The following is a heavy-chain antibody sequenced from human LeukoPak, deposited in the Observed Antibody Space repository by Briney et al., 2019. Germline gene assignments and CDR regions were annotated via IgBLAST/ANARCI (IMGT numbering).Heavy chain of an antibody. V-gene: IGHV4-61*02. CDR3: ARSSSSGYYYGYYFDY. Sequence: SQTLSLTCTVSGGSIGSGSYYWSWVRQPAGTGLEWIGRIYTSGSTNYNPSLKSRVTISVDTSKNQFSLKLSSVTAADTAVYYCARSSSSGYYYGYYFDYWGQGTLVTVSS. CDR2: IYTSGST. D-gene: IGHD3-22*01. J-gene: IGHJ4*02. CDR1: GGSIGSGSYY.